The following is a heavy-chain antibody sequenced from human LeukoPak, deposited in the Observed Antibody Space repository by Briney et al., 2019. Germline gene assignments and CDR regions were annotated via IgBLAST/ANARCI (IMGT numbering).Heavy chain of an antibody. CDR3: AKDLGDGSGPDY. CDR1: GFTFSSYG. V-gene: IGHV3-30*18. D-gene: IGHD3-10*01. CDR2: ISYDGSNK. Sequence: GGSLRLSCAASGFTFSSYGMHWARQAPGKGLEWVAVISYDGSNKYYADSVKGRFTISRDNSKNTLYLQMNSLRAEDTAVYYCAKDLGDGSGPDYWGQGTLVTVSS. J-gene: IGHJ4*02.